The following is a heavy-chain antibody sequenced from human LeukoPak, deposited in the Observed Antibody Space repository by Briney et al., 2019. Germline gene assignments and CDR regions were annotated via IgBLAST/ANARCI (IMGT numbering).Heavy chain of an antibody. D-gene: IGHD6-13*01. CDR1: GYTFTGYY. V-gene: IGHV1-2*02. CDR3: ASGPGIAGYYYYYMDV. J-gene: IGHJ6*03. CDR2: INPNSGGT. Sequence: GASVKVSCKASGYTFTGYYMHWVRQAPGQGLEWMGWINPNSGGTNYAQKFQGRVTMTRDTSISTAYMELSRLRSDDTAVYYCASGPGIAGYYYYYMDVWGKGTTVTISS.